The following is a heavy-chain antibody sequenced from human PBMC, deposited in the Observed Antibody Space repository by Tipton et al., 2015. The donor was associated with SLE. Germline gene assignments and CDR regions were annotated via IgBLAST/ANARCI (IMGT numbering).Heavy chain of an antibody. CDR2: SGTRGHGT. V-gene: IGHV3-11*03. Sequence: GSLRLSCAVSGITLSDYFMSWVRQAPGKGLEWIGYSGTRGHGTLYADFVQGRFSISRDNLRDTLFLQMNGLRAEDTAIYYCVKWLSINGWFADHWSQGALVTVSS. CDR3: VKWLSINGWFADH. J-gene: IGHJ4*02. CDR1: GITLSDYF. D-gene: IGHD3-10*01.